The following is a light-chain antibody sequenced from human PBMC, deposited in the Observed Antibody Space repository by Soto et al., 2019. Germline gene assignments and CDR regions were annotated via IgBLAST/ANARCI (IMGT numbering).Light chain of an antibody. CDR3: QQSYSTPPIT. V-gene: IGKV1-39*01. CDR2: DAS. Sequence: DIQMTPSPSTLSGSVGDRVSITCRASQSISNYLNWYQQKPGKAPKLLIYDASSLQSGVPSRFSGSGSGTDFTLTISSLQPEDFATYYCQQSYSTPPITFGQGTRLEIK. J-gene: IGKJ5*01. CDR1: QSISNY.